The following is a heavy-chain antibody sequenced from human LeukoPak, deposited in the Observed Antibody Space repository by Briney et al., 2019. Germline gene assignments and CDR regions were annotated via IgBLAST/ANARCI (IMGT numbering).Heavy chain of an antibody. J-gene: IGHJ4*02. V-gene: IGHV4-59*01. Sequence: KTSETLSLTCTVSGASISTYYWSWVRRPPGKGLEWIGYIYYSGNTNYNPSLKSRVAISVDTSKNQLSLRLNSVTAADTAVYYCARVQGMGGYFLIDFWGQGTLVTVSS. CDR2: IYYSGNT. CDR1: GASISTYY. D-gene: IGHD3-22*01. CDR3: ARVQGMGGYFLIDF.